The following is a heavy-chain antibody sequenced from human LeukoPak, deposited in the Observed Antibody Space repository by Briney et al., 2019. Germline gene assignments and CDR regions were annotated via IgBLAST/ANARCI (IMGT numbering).Heavy chain of an antibody. CDR2: ISYDGSNK. D-gene: IGHD5-12*01. CDR3: ARYIVATDYFDY. J-gene: IGHJ4*02. V-gene: IGHV3-30*03. Sequence: GGSLRLSCAASGFTFSSYGMHWVRQAPGKGLEWVAVISYDGSNKYYADSVKGRFTISRDNAKNSLYLQMNSLRAEDTAVYYCARYIVATDYFDYWGQGTLVTVSS. CDR1: GFTFSSYG.